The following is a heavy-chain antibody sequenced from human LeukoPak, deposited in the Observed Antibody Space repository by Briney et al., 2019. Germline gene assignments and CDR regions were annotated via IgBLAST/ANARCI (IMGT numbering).Heavy chain of an antibody. CDR1: GFTFSSYA. V-gene: IGHV3-30-3*01. CDR2: ISYDGSNK. J-gene: IGHJ4*02. D-gene: IGHD3-9*01. CDR3: ARSPYYDILAGFYYYFDY. Sequence: GGSLRLSCAASGFTFSSYAMHWVRQAPGNGLEWVADISYDGSNKYYADSVKGRLTISRDNSKSTLYLQMNSLRAEDTATYYCARSPYYDILAGFYYYFDYWGQGTLVTVSS.